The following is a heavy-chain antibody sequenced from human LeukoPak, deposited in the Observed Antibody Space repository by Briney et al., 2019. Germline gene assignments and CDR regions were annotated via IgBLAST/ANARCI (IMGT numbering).Heavy chain of an antibody. V-gene: IGHV3-11*06. CDR3: ERGYCSSTSCYVFAFDI. D-gene: IGHD2-2*01. CDR1: GFTFSDYY. J-gene: IGHJ3*02. CDR2: ISSSRSYT. Sequence: PGGSLRLSCAASGFTFSDYYMSWVRQAPGKGLEWVSYISSSRSYTNYADSVKGRFTISRDNAKNSLYLQMKSLRAEDTDVYYCERGYCSSTSCYVFAFDIWGQGTMVTVSS.